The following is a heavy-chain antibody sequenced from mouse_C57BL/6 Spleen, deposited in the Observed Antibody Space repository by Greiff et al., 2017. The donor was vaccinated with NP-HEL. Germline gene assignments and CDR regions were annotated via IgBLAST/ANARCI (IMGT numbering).Heavy chain of an antibody. D-gene: IGHD2-3*01. CDR1: GYTFTSYW. Sequence: VQLQQSGAELVMPGASVKLSCKASGYTFTSYWMHWVKQRPGQGLEWIGEIDPSDSYTNYNQKFKGKSTLTVDKSSSTAYMQLSSLTSEDSAVYYCARWRSGDGYYGGDYWGQSTTLTVSS. J-gene: IGHJ2*01. CDR2: IDPSDSYT. CDR3: ARWRSGDGYYGGDY. V-gene: IGHV1-69*01.